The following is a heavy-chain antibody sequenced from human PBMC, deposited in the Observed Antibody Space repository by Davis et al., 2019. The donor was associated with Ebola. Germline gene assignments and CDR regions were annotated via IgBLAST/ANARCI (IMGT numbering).Heavy chain of an antibody. Sequence: ASVKVSCKASGGTFSSYAISWVRQAPGQGLEWMGWISAYNGNTNYAQKLQGRVTMTTDTSTSTAYMELRSLRSDDTAVYYCARDIFPYYDFWSDCPALRETAFDIWGQGTMVTVSS. J-gene: IGHJ3*02. CDR2: ISAYNGNT. CDR1: GGTFSSYA. CDR3: ARDIFPYYDFWSDCPALRETAFDI. D-gene: IGHD3-3*01. V-gene: IGHV1-18*01.